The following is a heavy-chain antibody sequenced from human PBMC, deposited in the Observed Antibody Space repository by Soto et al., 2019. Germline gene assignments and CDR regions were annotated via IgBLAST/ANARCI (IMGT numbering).Heavy chain of an antibody. CDR3: ARDATYYYDSSGYRPYYFDY. Sequence: SETLSLTCTVSGGSISSYYWSWIRQPPGKGLEWIGYIYYSGSTNYNPSLKSRVTISVDTSKNQLSLKLSSVTAADTAVYYCARDATYYYDSSGYRPYYFDYWGQGTLVTVSS. CDR1: GGSISSYY. J-gene: IGHJ4*02. CDR2: IYYSGST. D-gene: IGHD3-22*01. V-gene: IGHV4-59*01.